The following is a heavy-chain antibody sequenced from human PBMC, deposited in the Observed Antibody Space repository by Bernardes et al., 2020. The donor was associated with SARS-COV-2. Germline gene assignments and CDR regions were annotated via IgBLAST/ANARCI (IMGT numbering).Heavy chain of an antibody. CDR2: ISWNSGSI. J-gene: IGHJ4*02. CDR1: GFTFDDYA. V-gene: IGHV3-9*01. Sequence: GGSLRLSCAASGFTFDDYAMHWVRQAPGKGLEWVSGISWNSGSIGYADSVKGRFTISRDNAKNSLYLQMNSLRAEDTALYYCAKTFFPYYGSGSYVDYWGQGTLVTVSS. D-gene: IGHD3-10*01. CDR3: AKTFFPYYGSGSYVDY.